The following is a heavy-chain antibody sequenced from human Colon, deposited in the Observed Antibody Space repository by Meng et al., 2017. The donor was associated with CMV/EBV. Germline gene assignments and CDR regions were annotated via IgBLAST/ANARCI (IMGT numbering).Heavy chain of an antibody. V-gene: IGHV1-2*02. D-gene: IGHD1-26*01. CDR2: INPNSGGT. J-gene: IGHJ4*02. CDR1: GYTFTDHY. CDR3: ARAPYSGDHLINDY. Sequence: ASVKVSCKASGYTFTDHYIQWVRQAPGQGLEWMGWINPNSGGTTYEPNFHGRVTLTRDTPLTTAYMELGSLRSDDTALYFCARAPYSGDHLINDYWGQGTLVTVSS.